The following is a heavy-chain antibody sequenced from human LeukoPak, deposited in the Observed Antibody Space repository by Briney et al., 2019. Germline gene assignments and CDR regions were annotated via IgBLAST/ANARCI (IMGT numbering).Heavy chain of an antibody. CDR3: TSSEALTYYYDSSGFSLDY. D-gene: IGHD3-22*01. J-gene: IGHJ4*02. V-gene: IGHV3-49*03. CDR1: GFTFSDYY. Sequence: PGGSLRLSCAVSGFTFSDYYISWIRQAPGKGLEWVGFIRSKAYGGTTEYAASVKGRFTISRDDSKSIAYLQMNSLKTEDTAVYYCTSSEALTYYYDSSGFSLDYWGQGTLVTVSS. CDR2: IRSKAYGGTT.